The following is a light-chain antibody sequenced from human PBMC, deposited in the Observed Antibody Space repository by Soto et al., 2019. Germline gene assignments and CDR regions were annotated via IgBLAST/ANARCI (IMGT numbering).Light chain of an antibody. J-gene: IGKJ1*01. CDR1: QSISKF. V-gene: IGKV1-5*02. CDR2: DAS. CDR3: QQYKSYPWK. Sequence: DVQMTQSPSTLSASVGDRVTIICRASQSISKFLAWYQQKPGKAPKLLINDASNLESGVPSRFSGGGGGTDFTLAISSLQPDDFATYYCQQYKSYPWKFGQGTKVEIK.